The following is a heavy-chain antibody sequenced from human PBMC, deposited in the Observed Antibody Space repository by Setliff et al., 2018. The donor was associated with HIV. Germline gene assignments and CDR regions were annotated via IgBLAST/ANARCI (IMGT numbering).Heavy chain of an antibody. J-gene: IGHJ1*01. CDR3: AKGSPAPQYFQH. CDR2: ITGSGAST. CDR1: GFAFSSYA. V-gene: IGHV3-23*01. D-gene: IGHD2-15*01. Sequence: GGSLRLSCAASGFAFSSYAMSWVRQAPGKGLEWVSAITGSGASTYYADSVKGRFTISRDNSKNTLHLQMNSLRAEDTAVYYCAKGSPAPQYFQHWGQGTLVTVSS.